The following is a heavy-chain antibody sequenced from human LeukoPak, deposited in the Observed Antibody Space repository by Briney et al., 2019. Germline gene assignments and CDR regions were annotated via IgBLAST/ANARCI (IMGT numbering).Heavy chain of an antibody. D-gene: IGHD4-17*01. J-gene: IGHJ2*01. CDR1: GASIRSYY. V-gene: IGHV4-4*07. Sequence: PSETLSLTCTVSGASIRSYYWIWIRQPAGQGLEWIGRIHTSGNTNYNPSLKSRVTMSVDTSKNQFSLKLNSVTAADTAVYYCAKSLHYGDYNNWNFDLWGRGTLVTVSS. CDR3: AKSLHYGDYNNWNFDL. CDR2: IHTSGNT.